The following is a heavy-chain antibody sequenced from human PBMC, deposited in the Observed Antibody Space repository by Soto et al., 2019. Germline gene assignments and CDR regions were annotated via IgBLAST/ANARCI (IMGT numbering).Heavy chain of an antibody. D-gene: IGHD5-12*01. Sequence: ASVKVSCKASGYTFSSYGITWVRQAPGQGLEWMGWISAYNGNTNYAQNLQGRVTMTTDTFTSTADMELRSLRSDDTAVYYCARGTLGNSGYVSSGMDVWGQGTTVTVSS. J-gene: IGHJ6*02. CDR2: ISAYNGNT. V-gene: IGHV1-18*01. CDR3: ARGTLGNSGYVSSGMDV. CDR1: GYTFSSYG.